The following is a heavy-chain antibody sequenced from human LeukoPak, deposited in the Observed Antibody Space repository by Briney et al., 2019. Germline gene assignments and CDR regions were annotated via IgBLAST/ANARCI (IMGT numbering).Heavy chain of an antibody. V-gene: IGHV3-74*01. D-gene: IGHD6-13*01. J-gene: IGHJ4*02. CDR3: ARVGSAYSSSWYLYYFDY. Sequence: GGSLRLSCAASGFTFSSDWMHWVRHAPGKGLVGVSRINRDGSSTSYADSVKGRFTISRDNAKNTLYLQMNSLRAEDTAVYYCARVGSAYSSSWYLYYFDYWGQGTLVTVSS. CDR2: INRDGSST. CDR1: GFTFSSDW.